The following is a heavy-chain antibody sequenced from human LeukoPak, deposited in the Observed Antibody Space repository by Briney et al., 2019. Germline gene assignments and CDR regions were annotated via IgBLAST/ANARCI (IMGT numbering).Heavy chain of an antibody. CDR1: GFTSIAYA. D-gene: IGHD3-16*01. Sequence: PGGSLRLSCVGSGFTSIAYALTWARQAPGKGLEWVSGISGGGVTTYYADSVKGRFTISRDNSKSTLYLQMNSLRADDTAIYHRARNQQLGGHSYYYYGMDVWGQGTTVTVSS. J-gene: IGHJ6*02. CDR3: ARNQQLGGHSYYYYGMDV. CDR2: ISGGGVTT. V-gene: IGHV3-23*01.